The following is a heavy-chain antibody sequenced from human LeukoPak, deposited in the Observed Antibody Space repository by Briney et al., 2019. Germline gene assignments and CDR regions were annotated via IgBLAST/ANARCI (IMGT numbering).Heavy chain of an antibody. Sequence: SQTLSLTCVISGESVSNNNAAWNWIRQSPSRGLEWLGRTYYRSKWHHDYAASVKSRIIVTPDTSKNQFSLQMNFVTPEDTAVYYCATGTWGLAYVTSYHYFYYLDVWGDGTTVIVSS. CDR1: GESVSNNNAA. V-gene: IGHV6-1*01. J-gene: IGHJ6*03. CDR3: ATGTWGLAYVTSYHYFYYLDV. CDR2: TYYRSKWHH. D-gene: IGHD1-26*01.